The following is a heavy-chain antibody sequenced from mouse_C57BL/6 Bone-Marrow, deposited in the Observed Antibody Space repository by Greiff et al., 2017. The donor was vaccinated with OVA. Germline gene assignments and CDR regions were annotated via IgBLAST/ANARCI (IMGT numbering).Heavy chain of an antibody. V-gene: IGHV6-3*01. D-gene: IGHD1-1*01. Sequence: EVQLVESGGGLVQPGGSMKLSCVASGFTFSNYWMNWVRQSPEKGLEWVAQIRLKSDNYATHYAESVKGRFTISRDDSKSSVYLQMNNLRAEDTGIYYCTGGSSYPYAMDYWGHGTSVTVSS. CDR1: GFTFSNYW. CDR2: IRLKSDNYAT. CDR3: TGGSSYPYAMDY. J-gene: IGHJ4*01.